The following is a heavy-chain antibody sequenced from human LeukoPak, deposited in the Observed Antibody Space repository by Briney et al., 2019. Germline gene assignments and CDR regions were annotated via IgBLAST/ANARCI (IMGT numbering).Heavy chain of an antibody. V-gene: IGHV4-31*03. D-gene: IGHD4-17*01. Sequence: SETLSLTCTVSGGSISSGGYYWSWIRQHPGKGLEWIGYIYYSGDTYYNPSLRSRISISLDTSKNHFSLKLSSVTAADTAMYYCARDYGNNWFDPWGQGTLVTVSA. CDR2: IYYSGDT. CDR3: ARDYGNNWFDP. CDR1: GGSISSGGYY. J-gene: IGHJ5*02.